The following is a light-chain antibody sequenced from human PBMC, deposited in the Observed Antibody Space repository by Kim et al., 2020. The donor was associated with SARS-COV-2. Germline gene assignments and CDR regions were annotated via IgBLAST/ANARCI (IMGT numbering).Light chain of an antibody. Sequence: DIQMTQSPSSLAAYVGDRVTIACRASQSIGTRLNWYQQRPGKAPKLLIYAASSLQSGVPSRFSGTGSGTDFTLTISSLQPEEFATYYCKQSHSTPWLTFGGGTKVDIK. J-gene: IGKJ4*01. V-gene: IGKV1-39*01. CDR3: KQSHSTPWLT. CDR2: AAS. CDR1: QSIGTR.